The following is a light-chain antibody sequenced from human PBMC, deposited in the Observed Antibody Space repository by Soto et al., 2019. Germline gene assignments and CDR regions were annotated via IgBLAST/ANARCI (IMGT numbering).Light chain of an antibody. CDR1: QSISSY. J-gene: IGKJ4*01. Sequence: DIRMTQSPSSLSASVGDRVTITCRASQSISSYLNWYQQKPGKAPKLLIYAASSLQSGVPSRFSGSGSGTDFTLTIAGLQPEDSASYFCQQSISAPLTFGGGTKVEIK. CDR3: QQSISAPLT. V-gene: IGKV1-39*01. CDR2: AAS.